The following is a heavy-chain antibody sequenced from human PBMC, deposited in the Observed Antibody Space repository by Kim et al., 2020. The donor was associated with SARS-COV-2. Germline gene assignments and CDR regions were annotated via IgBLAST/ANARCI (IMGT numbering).Heavy chain of an antibody. CDR2: ISYDGSNK. J-gene: IGHJ4*02. Sequence: GGSLRLSCAASGFTFSSYAMHWVRQAPGEGLEWVAVISYDGSNKYYADSVKGRFTISRDNSKNTLYLQMNSLRAEDTAVYYCAREGGGYSSGWYFDYWGQGTLVTVSS. V-gene: IGHV3-30-3*01. CDR3: AREGGGYSSGWYFDY. D-gene: IGHD6-19*01. CDR1: GFTFSSYA.